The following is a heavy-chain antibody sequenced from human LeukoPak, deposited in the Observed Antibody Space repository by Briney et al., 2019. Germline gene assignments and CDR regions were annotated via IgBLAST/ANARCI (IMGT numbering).Heavy chain of an antibody. CDR3: AGGNQLLNWLDP. CDR2: MHYSGST. Sequence: SETLSLTCTVSGGSISSYYWSWIRQPPGKGLEWIGYMHYSGSTNYNPSLKNRVTMSIDTSKNQFSLKLNSVTAADTAVYYCAGGNQLLNWLDPWGQGTLVTVSS. V-gene: IGHV4-59*01. J-gene: IGHJ5*02. D-gene: IGHD2-2*01. CDR1: GGSISSYY.